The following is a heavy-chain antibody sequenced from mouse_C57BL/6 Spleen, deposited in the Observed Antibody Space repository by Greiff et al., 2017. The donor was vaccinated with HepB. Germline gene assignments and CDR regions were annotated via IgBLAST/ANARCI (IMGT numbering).Heavy chain of an antibody. D-gene: IGHD1-1*01. J-gene: IGHJ1*03. CDR2: IDPSDSYT. Sequence: VQLQQSGAELVMPGASVKLSCKASGYTFTSYWMHWVKQRPGQGLEWIGEIDPSDSYTNYNQKFKGKSTLTVDKSSSTAYMQLSSLTSEDSAVYYCASQGYYYGSSPLGYFDVWGTGTTVTVSS. V-gene: IGHV1-69*01. CDR3: ASQGYYYGSSPLGYFDV. CDR1: GYTFTSYW.